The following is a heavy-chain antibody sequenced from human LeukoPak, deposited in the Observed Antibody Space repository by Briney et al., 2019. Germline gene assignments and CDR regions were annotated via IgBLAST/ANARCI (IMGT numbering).Heavy chain of an antibody. J-gene: IGHJ4*02. CDR2: INPNSGGT. CDR1: GYTFTGYY. V-gene: IGHV1-2*02. CDR3: AAGIVGATSFDY. D-gene: IGHD1-26*01. Sequence: ASVKVSCKASGYTFTGYYMHWVRQAPGQGLEWMGWINPNSGGTNYAQKFQGRVTMTEDTSTDTAYMELSSLRSEDTAVYYCAAGIVGATSFDYWGQGTLVTVSS.